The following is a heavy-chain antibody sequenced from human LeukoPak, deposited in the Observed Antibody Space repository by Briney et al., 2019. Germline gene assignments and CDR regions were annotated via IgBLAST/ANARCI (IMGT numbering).Heavy chain of an antibody. D-gene: IGHD3-16*01. CDR1: GFTFSSYW. Sequence: GGSLRLSCAASGFTFSSYWMHWVRQAPGKGLVWVSRINSDGSSTSYADSVKGRFTISRDNAKNTLYLQMNSLRAEDTAVYYCARADEGGAFDYWGQGTLVTVSS. CDR3: ARADEGGAFDY. CDR2: INSDGSST. J-gene: IGHJ4*02. V-gene: IGHV3-74*01.